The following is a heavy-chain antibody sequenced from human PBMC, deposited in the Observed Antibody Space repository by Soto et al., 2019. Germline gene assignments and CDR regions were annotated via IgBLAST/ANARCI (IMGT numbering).Heavy chain of an antibody. D-gene: IGHD5-12*01. CDR1: GFTFSSYG. CDR3: ARAGRDGYLRDYFDY. Sequence: QVQLVESGGGVVQPGRSLRLSCAASGFTFSSYGMHWVRQAPGKGLEWVAVIWYDGSNKYYADSVKGRFTISRDNSKNTLYLQMNSLRAEDTAVYYCARAGRDGYLRDYFDYCGQGTLVTGSS. J-gene: IGHJ4*02. CDR2: IWYDGSNK. V-gene: IGHV3-33*01.